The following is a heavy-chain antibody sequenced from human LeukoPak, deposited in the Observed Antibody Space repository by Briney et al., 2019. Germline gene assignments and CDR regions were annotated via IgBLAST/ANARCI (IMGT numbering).Heavy chain of an antibody. J-gene: IGHJ4*02. D-gene: IGHD3-10*01. CDR2: ISGSGGST. CDR1: GFTFSSYA. CDR3: AKASTMVRGVIITRGYFDY. V-gene: IGHV3-23*01. Sequence: PGGSLRLSCAASGFTFSSYAMSWVRQAPGKGLEWVSAISGSGGSTYYADSVKGRFTISRGNSKNTLYLQMNSLRAEDTAVYYCAKASTMVRGVIITRGYFDYWGQGTLVTVSS.